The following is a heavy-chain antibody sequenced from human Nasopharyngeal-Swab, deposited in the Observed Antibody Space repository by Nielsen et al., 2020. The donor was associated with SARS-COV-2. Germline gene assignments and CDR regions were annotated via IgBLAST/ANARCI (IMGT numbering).Heavy chain of an antibody. J-gene: IGHJ4*02. V-gene: IGHV3-74*01. Sequence: AGSLSLSCAASGFTFSSHWMHWVRQAQGMGLVWVSRISEDGSITTYADSVKGRFTISRDNAKNTLFLQMHSLRADDTAIYYCASQLGHPDSWGQGTLVTVSS. CDR3: ASQLGHPDS. CDR1: GFTFSSHW. D-gene: IGHD2-2*01. CDR2: ISEDGSIT.